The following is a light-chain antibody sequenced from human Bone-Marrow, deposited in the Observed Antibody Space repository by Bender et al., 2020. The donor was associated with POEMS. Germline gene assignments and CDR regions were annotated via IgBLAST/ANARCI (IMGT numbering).Light chain of an antibody. V-gene: IGLV7-43*01. CDR3: LVFSGGVWV. CDR1: TGAVTTDFY. CDR2: LTT. J-gene: IGLJ3*02. Sequence: QTVVAQEPSLTVSPGGTVTLTCASSTGAVTTDFYPNWFQKKPGQPPRALIYLTTTKHAWAPARFSGSLLGGKAVLTLSGVQPEDEAEYCCLVFSGGVWVFGGGTKLTVL.